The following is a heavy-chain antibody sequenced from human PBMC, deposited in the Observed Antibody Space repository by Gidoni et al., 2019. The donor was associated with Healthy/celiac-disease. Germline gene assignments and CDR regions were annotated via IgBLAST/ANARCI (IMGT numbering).Heavy chain of an antibody. V-gene: IGHV4-39*01. Sequence: QLQLQESGPGLVKPSETLSLTGTVSGGSISSSSDYCGWIRQPPGKGLDWIGSIYYSGSTYYNPSLKSRVTIFVDKSKNQFSLKLSSVTAADTAVYYCASIFMGKNNYFDYWGQGTLVTVSS. CDR2: IYYSGST. CDR1: GGSISSSSDY. J-gene: IGHJ4*02. CDR3: ASIFMGKNNYFDY. D-gene: IGHD3-9*01.